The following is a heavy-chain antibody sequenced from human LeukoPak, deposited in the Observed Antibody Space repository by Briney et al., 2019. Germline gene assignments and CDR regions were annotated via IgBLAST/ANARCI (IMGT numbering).Heavy chain of an antibody. CDR3: AGGVLPYYFDY. Sequence: PGGSLRLSCAASGFAVNSNHMSWVRQAPGKGLEWVSVIYSAGTTFYADSVKGRLSISRDNSKNTLYLHMDSLRAEDTAVYYCAGGVLPYYFDYWGQGTLVTVSA. J-gene: IGHJ4*02. V-gene: IGHV3-66*01. CDR2: IYSAGTT. D-gene: IGHD3-3*01. CDR1: GFAVNSNH.